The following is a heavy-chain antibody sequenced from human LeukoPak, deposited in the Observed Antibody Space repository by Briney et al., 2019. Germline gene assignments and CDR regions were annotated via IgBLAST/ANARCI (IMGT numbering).Heavy chain of an antibody. D-gene: IGHD3-22*01. V-gene: IGHV1-2*02. CDR1: GYTSTGYY. Sequence: ASVKVSCKASGYTSTGYYMHWVRQAPGQGLEWMGWINPNSGGTNYAQKFQGRVTMTRDTSISTAYMELSRLRSDDTAVYYCARDPNYYDSSGYSRWGQGTLVTVSS. CDR3: ARDPNYYDSSGYSR. J-gene: IGHJ4*02. CDR2: INPNSGGT.